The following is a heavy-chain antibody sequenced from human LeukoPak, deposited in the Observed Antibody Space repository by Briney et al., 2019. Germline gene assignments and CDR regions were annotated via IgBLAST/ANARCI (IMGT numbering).Heavy chain of an antibody. V-gene: IGHV4-34*01. J-gene: IGHJ4*02. Sequence: SETLSLTCAVYGGSFSGYYWSWIRQPPGKGLEWIGEINHSGSTNYNPSPKSRVTISVDTSKNQFSLKLSSVTAADTAVYYCAREMRYCSSTSCRKDYFDYWGQGTLVTVSS. CDR3: AREMRYCSSTSCRKDYFDY. CDR2: INHSGST. CDR1: GGSFSGYY. D-gene: IGHD2-2*01.